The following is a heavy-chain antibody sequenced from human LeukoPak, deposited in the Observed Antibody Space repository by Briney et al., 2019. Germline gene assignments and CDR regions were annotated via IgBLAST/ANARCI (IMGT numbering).Heavy chain of an antibody. CDR3: ARGYCDYEGYWYFDL. D-gene: IGHD4-17*01. V-gene: IGHV4-31*03. CDR1: GGSISSGGYY. Sequence: SETLSLTCTVSGGSISSGGYYWSWIRQHPGKGLEWIGYIYYSGSTYYNPSLKSRVTISVDTSKNQFSLKLSSVTAADTAVYYCARGYCDYEGYWYFDLWGRGTLVTVSS. J-gene: IGHJ2*01. CDR2: IYYSGST.